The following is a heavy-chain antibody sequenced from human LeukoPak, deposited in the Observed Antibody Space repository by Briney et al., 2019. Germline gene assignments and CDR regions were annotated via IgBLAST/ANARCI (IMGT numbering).Heavy chain of an antibody. J-gene: IGHJ6*03. V-gene: IGHV4-39*01. CDR1: GGSISSSSYY. D-gene: IGHD2-8*02. CDR3: ARHTGGNYYYYYMDV. Sequence: SETLSLTCTVSGGSISSSSYYWGWIRQPPGKGLEWIGSIYYSGSTYYNPSLKSRVTISVDTSKNQFSLKLSSVTATDTAMYYCARHTGGNYYYYYMDVWGKGTTVTVSS. CDR2: IYYSGST.